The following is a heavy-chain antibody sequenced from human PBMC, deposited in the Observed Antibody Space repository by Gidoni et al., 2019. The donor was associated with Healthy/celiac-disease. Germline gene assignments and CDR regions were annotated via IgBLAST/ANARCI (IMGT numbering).Heavy chain of an antibody. CDR1: RFTSSSSA. D-gene: IGHD3-3*01. CDR3: AREADNYDFWSGYYAAFDY. V-gene: IGHV3-30-3*01. J-gene: IGHJ4*02. Sequence: QVQLVESGGGVVQPGRSLRLPCAASRFTSSSSAMHWVRQAPGKGLEWVAVISYDGSNKYYADSVKGRFTISRDNSKNTLYLQMSSLRAEDTAVYYCAREADNYDFWSGYYAAFDYWGQGTLVTVSS. CDR2: ISYDGSNK.